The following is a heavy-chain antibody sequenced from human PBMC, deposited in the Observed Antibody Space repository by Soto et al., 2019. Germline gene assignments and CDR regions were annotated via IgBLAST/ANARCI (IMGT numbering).Heavy chain of an antibody. CDR3: ASGASRWYPYFFDS. V-gene: IGHV1-69*01. CDR1: EGTFNSYA. D-gene: IGHD6-13*01. J-gene: IGHJ4*02. Sequence: QAQVVQSGAEVRKPGSSVKLSCKASEGTFNSYAIAWVRQAPGQGLEWMGGIIPYYNTLNYAQKFQDRVTITADDSTNTVYMELSSLRSDDTAVYYCASGASRWYPYFFDSWAQGTLVTVSS. CDR2: IIPYYNTL.